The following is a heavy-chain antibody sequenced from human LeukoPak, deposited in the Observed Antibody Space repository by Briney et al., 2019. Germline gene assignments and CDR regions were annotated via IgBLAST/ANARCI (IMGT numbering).Heavy chain of an antibody. V-gene: IGHV3-74*01. J-gene: IGHJ4*02. CDR3: ARGTTATAGIDY. Sequence: GGSLRLSCGASGFTFSTYWMHWVRQAPGKGLVWVSRIDSDGSSATYGDSAKGRFTTSRDNSKNMVYLQLNSLRADDTAIYYCARGTTATAGIDYWGQGALVTVSS. CDR2: IDSDGSSA. CDR1: GFTFSTYW. D-gene: IGHD6-13*01.